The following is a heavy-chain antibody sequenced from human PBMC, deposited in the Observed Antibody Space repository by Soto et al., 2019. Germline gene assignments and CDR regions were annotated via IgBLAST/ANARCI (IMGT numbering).Heavy chain of an antibody. J-gene: IGHJ4*02. CDR2: ISYSGYT. CDR3: ARTTEKDGKEGLDY. CDR1: GGSFRDNY. V-gene: IGHV4-59*01. Sequence: PPETLSHTWRVSGGSFRDNYWPRIRQPPGKGLEWIGYISYSGYTNYKVSLKSRLTMSVDMPNNQFSLKLNSLTAADTAVYYCARTTEKDGKEGLDYWGQGTQVTVSS. D-gene: IGHD4-4*01.